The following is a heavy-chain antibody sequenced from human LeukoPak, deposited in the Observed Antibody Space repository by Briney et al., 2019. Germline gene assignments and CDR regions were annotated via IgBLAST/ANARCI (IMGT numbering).Heavy chain of an antibody. CDR3: ARQQLSQLYYFDN. V-gene: IGHV4-59*01. Sequence: PSETLSLTCTVTGGSISSYHWSWIRQPPGKGLEWIGYIYYTGSTNYNPSLKSRVTISVDTSKNQFSLKLSSVTAADTAVYYCARQQLSQLYYFDNWGQGTLVTVSS. J-gene: IGHJ4*02. D-gene: IGHD6-13*01. CDR1: GGSISSYH. CDR2: IYYTGST.